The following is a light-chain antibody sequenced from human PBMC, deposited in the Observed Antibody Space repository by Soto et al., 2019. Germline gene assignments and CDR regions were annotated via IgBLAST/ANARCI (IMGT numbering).Light chain of an antibody. V-gene: IGKV3-11*01. CDR2: DAS. J-gene: IGKJ5*01. Sequence: EIVLTQSPGTLSLSPGERATLSGRASQSVSSYLAWYQQKPGQAPRLLIYDASNRATGIPARFSGSGSGTDFTLTISSLEPEDFAVYYCQQRSNWPEITFGQGTRLEIK. CDR1: QSVSSY. CDR3: QQRSNWPEIT.